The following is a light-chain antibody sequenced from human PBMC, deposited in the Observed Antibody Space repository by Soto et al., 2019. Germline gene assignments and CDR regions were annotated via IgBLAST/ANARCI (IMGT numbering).Light chain of an antibody. J-gene: IGKJ1*01. CDR1: QSISSW. CDR3: QQYRA. CDR2: DAS. V-gene: IGKV1-5*01. Sequence: DIQMTQSPSTLSASVGDRVTITCRASQSISSWSAWYQQKPGKAPKLLIYDASSLESGVPSRFSGSGSGTEFTLTISSLQPDDFATYYCQQYRAFGQGTKVDI.